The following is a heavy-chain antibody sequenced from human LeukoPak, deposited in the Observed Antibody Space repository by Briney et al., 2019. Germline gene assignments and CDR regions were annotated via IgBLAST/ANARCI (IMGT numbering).Heavy chain of an antibody. CDR3: AKDSTLRSTPGYFQH. D-gene: IGHD2-15*01. CDR2: ISGSGGST. J-gene: IGHJ1*01. CDR1: GFTFNNYA. V-gene: IGHV3-23*01. Sequence: GGSLRLSCAASGFTFNNYAMSWVRQAPGKGLEWVSAISGSGGSTYYADSVKGRFTISRDNSKNTLYLQMNSLRAEDTAVYYCAKDSTLRSTPGYFQHWGQGTLVTVSS.